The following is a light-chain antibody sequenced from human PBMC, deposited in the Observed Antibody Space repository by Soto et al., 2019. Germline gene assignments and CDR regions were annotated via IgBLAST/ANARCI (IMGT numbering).Light chain of an antibody. Sequence: EIVLTQSPGTLSLSPGERATLSCRATQSVSSSSLALYQQKPGQAPRLLIYGASSRAPGIPDRFSGSGSGTDFSLTIRRLEPEDCAVYYCPQYGSSPLTFGGGTNVEIK. CDR3: PQYGSSPLT. V-gene: IGKV3-20*01. J-gene: IGKJ4*01. CDR2: GAS. CDR1: QSVSSSS.